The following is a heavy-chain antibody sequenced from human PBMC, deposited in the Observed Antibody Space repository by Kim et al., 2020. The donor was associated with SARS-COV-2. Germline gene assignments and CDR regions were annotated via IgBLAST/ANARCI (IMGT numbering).Heavy chain of an antibody. CDR2: IYYSGTT. CDR3: ARDQRLVGGTVDAFDA. CDR1: GGSISSGDSY. V-gene: IGHV4-30-4*01. D-gene: IGHD1-26*01. Sequence: SETLSLTCTVSGGSISSGDSYWIWIRQPPGKGLEWIGYIYYSGTTYYNPSLKSRVSMSVDTTKNQFSLRLSSVTAADTAVDYCARDQRLVGGTVDAFDA. J-gene: IGHJ3*01.